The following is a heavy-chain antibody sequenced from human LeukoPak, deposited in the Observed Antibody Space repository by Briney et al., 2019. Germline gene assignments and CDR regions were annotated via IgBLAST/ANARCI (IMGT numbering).Heavy chain of an antibody. D-gene: IGHD4-17*01. J-gene: IGHJ4*02. CDR2: IYSGGST. V-gene: IGHV3-66*01. Sequence: PGGSLRLSCAASGFTVSSNYMSWVCQAPGKGLEWVSVIYSGGSTYYADSVKGRFTISRDNSKNTLYLQMNSLRAEDTAVYYCARVDYGDYGFDYWGQGTLVTVSS. CDR3: ARVDYGDYGFDY. CDR1: GFTVSSNY.